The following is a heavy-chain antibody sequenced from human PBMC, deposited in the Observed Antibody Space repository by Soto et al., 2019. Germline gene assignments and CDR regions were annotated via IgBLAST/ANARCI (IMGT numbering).Heavy chain of an antibody. Sequence: QVQLVESGGGVVQPGRSLRLSCAASGFIFSDYAIQWVRQAPGTGLEWVAMISYDGGSEYYADSVRGRFTVSRENSKDALYLQMSSLRAEDTGVYYCVRRAYCIGGDCYWYFALWGRGTLVTVSA. CDR3: VRRAYCIGGDCYWYFAL. J-gene: IGHJ2*01. D-gene: IGHD2-21*02. V-gene: IGHV3-30*04. CDR2: ISYDGGSE. CDR1: GFIFSDYA.